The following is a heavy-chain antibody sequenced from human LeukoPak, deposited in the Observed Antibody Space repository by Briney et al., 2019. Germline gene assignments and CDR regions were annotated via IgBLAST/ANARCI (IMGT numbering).Heavy chain of an antibody. CDR3: ARTRYNSGGGDH. CDR2: IWYDGTNK. J-gene: IGHJ4*02. D-gene: IGHD6-19*01. CDR1: GFSFSTYS. Sequence: GESLRLSCAASGFSFSTYSMSWVRQAPGKGLEWVAVIWYDGTNKYYADSVEGRFTISRDNSKNTLYLQMNSLRAEDTAVYYCARTRYNSGGGDHWGQGTRVTVSP. V-gene: IGHV3-33*08.